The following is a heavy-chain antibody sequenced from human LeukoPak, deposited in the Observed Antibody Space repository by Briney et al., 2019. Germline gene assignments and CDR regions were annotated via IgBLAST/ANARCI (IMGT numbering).Heavy chain of an antibody. CDR3: ARWIAAAGYNWFDP. J-gene: IGHJ5*02. CDR2: IYTSGST. V-gene: IGHV4-4*09. D-gene: IGHD6-13*01. Sequence: SETLSLTCTVPGGSISSYYWSWIRQPPGKGLEWIGYIYTSGSTNYNPSLKSRVTISVDTSKNQFSLKLSSVTAADTAVYYCARWIAAAGYNWFDPWGQGTLVTVSS. CDR1: GGSISSYY.